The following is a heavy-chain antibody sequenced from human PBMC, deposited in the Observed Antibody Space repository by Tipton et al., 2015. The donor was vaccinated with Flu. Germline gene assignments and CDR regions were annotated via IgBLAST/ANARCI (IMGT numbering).Heavy chain of an antibody. V-gene: IGHV4-39*07. CDR2: IYYSGTT. D-gene: IGHD1-1*01. Sequence: TLSLTCTVSGDSISTTIYYWGWVRRPPGKGLEWIGSIYYSGTTYYNPSLKSRVTISVDSSKNEFSLTLASLTAADTAVYYCARDLWNDRRAYYYYGVDVWGQGTTVTVS. CDR1: GDSISTTIYY. CDR3: ARDLWNDRRAYYYYGVDV. J-gene: IGHJ6*02.